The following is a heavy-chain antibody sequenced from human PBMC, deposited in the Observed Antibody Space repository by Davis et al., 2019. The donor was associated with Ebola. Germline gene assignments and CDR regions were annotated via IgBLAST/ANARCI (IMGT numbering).Heavy chain of an antibody. Sequence: GESLKISCVASRFTFSDHYMDWVRQPPGKGLEWVSIISSGATSTYYADSVKGRFTISRDNSKNTLYLQMNSLRAEDTAQYYCAKAGCGSTSCYSNQWGRGTLVTVSS. CDR2: ISSGATST. J-gene: IGHJ4*02. V-gene: IGHV3-23*01. CDR3: AKAGCGSTSCYSNQ. D-gene: IGHD2-2*01. CDR1: RFTFSDHY.